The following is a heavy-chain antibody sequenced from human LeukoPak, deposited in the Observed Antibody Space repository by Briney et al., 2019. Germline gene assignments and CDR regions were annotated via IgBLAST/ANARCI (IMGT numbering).Heavy chain of an antibody. CDR1: GYTFTSYY. D-gene: IGHD3-22*01. Sequence: ASVKVSCKASGYTFTSYYMHWVRQAPGQGLEWMGIINPSGGSTSYAQKFQGRVTMTRDTSTSTVYMELSSLRSEDMAVYYCARDNQPATMIVVVNPPDYWGQGTLVTVSS. CDR2: INPSGGST. CDR3: ARDNQPATMIVVVNPPDY. J-gene: IGHJ4*02. V-gene: IGHV1-46*01.